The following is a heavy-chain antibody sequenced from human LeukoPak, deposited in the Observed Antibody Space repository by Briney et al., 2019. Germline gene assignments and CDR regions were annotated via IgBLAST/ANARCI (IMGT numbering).Heavy chain of an antibody. J-gene: IGHJ4*02. V-gene: IGHV3-23*01. D-gene: IGHD2-21*02. CDR1: GFTFSSYA. CDR2: ISGSGGST. CDR3: ANLRPGDVEVDY. Sequence: GGSLRLSCAASGFTFSSYAMSWVRQAPGKGLEWVSAISGSGGSTYYADSVKGRFTISRDNSKNTLYLQMNSLRAKDTAVYYCANLRPGDVEVDYWGRRTLVTVSS.